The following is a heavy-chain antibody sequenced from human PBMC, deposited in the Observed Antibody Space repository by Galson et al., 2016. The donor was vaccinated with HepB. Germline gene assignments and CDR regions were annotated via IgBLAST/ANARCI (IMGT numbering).Heavy chain of an antibody. D-gene: IGHD6-13*01. Sequence: SLRLSCAASGFTFSRYWMHWVRQAPGKGLVWVSRINSDGSRISYADSVKGRFTISRDNSENTLYLQMNSLRAEDTAMYYCAYIGHSSSWSGESYYYYGMDVWGQGTTVTVSS. V-gene: IGHV3-74*01. CDR2: INSDGSRI. CDR1: GFTFSRYW. J-gene: IGHJ6*02. CDR3: AYIGHSSSWSGESYYYYGMDV.